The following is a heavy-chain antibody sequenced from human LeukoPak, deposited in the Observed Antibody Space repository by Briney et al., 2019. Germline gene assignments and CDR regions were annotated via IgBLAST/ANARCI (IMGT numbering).Heavy chain of an antibody. Sequence: GGSLRLSCAASGFTFSSYEMNWVRQAPGKGLEWVSYISSSSSTIYYADSVKGRFTISRDNAKNSLYLQMNSLRAEDTAVYYCARDGEWELPGIDYWGQGTLVTVSS. CDR2: ISSSSSTI. CDR1: GFTFSSYE. V-gene: IGHV3-48*03. J-gene: IGHJ4*02. D-gene: IGHD1-26*01. CDR3: ARDGEWELPGIDY.